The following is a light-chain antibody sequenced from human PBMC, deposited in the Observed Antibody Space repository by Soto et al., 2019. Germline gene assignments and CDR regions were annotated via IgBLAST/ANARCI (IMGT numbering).Light chain of an antibody. CDR2: SAS. CDR3: QQAKSYPIT. J-gene: IGKJ5*01. CDR1: QDILNW. Sequence: DIQVTQSPPSMSASVGDRVTITSRASQDILNWMTWYQQKRGKAPKVXIYSASTLVRGVLSRFSGSGSGTEFTLTISGLRPEDSLTYYCQQAKSYPITFGQGTRLENK. V-gene: IGKV1-12*01.